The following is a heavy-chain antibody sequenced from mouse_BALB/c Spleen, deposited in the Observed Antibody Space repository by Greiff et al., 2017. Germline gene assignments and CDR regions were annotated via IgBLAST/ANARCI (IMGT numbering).Heavy chain of an antibody. CDR1: GFTFSSFG. CDR3: ASDIYYYGSSFDY. Sequence: EVQLVESGGGLVQPGGSRKLSCAASGFTFSSFGMHWVRQAPEKGLEWVAYISSGSSTIYYADTVKGRFTISRDNPKNTLFLQMTSLRSEDTAMYYCASDIYYYGSSFDYWGQGTTLTVSS. V-gene: IGHV5-17*02. J-gene: IGHJ2*01. D-gene: IGHD1-1*01. CDR2: ISSGSSTI.